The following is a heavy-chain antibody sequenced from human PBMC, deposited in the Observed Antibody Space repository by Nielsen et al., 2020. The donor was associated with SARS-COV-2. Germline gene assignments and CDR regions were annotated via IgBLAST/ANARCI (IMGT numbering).Heavy chain of an antibody. CDR2: ISFSGSET. CDR1: GFTFSDYY. CDR3: AREQGLLWFGELLPRARLHYYYGMDV. V-gene: IGHV3-11*06. D-gene: IGHD3-10*01. J-gene: IGHJ6*02. Sequence: GGSLRLSCAASGFTFSDYYMNWIRQAPGRGLEWVSYISFSGSETDYADSVRGRFTIFRDNAKNSVSLQMNSLRAEDTAVYYCAREQGLLWFGELLPRARLHYYYGMDVWGQGTTVTVSS.